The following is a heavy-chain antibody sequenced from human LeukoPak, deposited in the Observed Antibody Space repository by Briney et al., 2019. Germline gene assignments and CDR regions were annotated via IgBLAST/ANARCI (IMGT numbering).Heavy chain of an antibody. CDR2: INHSGST. V-gene: IGHV4-34*01. CDR1: GGSFSGYY. CDR3: ARGAGIAAV. D-gene: IGHD6-13*01. Sequence: SETLSLTCAVYGGSFSGYYWSWIRQPPGKGLEWIGEINHSGSTNYNPSLKSRVTISVDTSKNQFSLKLSSVTAADTAVYYCARGAGIAAVWGQGTLVTASS. J-gene: IGHJ4*02.